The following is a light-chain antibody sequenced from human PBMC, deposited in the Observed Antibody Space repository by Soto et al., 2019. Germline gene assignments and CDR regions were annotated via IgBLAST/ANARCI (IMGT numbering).Light chain of an antibody. CDR2: DVS. Sequence: QSVLTQPASVSGSPGQSITISCTGTSSDVGGYNYVSWYQQHPGKAPKLMIYDVSNRPSGVSNRFSGSKSGNTASLTISGLQAEDEADYYFSSCTSSSTYVFGTGTKLTVL. CDR3: SSCTSSSTYV. CDR1: SSDVGGYNY. J-gene: IGLJ1*01. V-gene: IGLV2-14*01.